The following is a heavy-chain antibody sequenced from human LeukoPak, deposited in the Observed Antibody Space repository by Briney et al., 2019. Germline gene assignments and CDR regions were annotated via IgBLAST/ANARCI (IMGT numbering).Heavy chain of an antibody. D-gene: IGHD3-10*01. CDR1: GYSISSGYY. CDR3: AREHNYYGSGV. CDR2: IYHSGST. Sequence: SETLSLTCTVSGYSISSGYYWGWIRQPPGKGLEWIGSIYHSGSTYYNPSLKSRVTISVDTSKNQFSLKLSSVTAADTAVYYCAREHNYYGSGVWGQGTLVTVSS. J-gene: IGHJ4*02. V-gene: IGHV4-38-2*02.